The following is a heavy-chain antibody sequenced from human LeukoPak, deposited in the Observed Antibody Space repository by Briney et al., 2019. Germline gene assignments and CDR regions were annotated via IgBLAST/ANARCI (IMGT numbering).Heavy chain of an antibody. CDR2: MNPNSGNT. V-gene: IGHV1-8*01. D-gene: IGHD1-26*01. J-gene: IGHJ5*02. Sequence: ASVKVSCKASGYTFTSYDINWVRQATGQGLEWMGWMNPNSGNTGYAQKFQGRVTMSRDASISTAYMELSRLRSDDTAVYYCTKVGFNAWGQGTLVTVSS. CDR1: GYTFTSYD. CDR3: TKVGFNA.